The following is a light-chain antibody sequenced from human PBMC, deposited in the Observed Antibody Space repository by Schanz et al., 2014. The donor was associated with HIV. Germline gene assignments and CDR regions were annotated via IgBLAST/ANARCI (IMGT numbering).Light chain of an antibody. CDR3: GSWDSGLSAVV. J-gene: IGLJ2*01. CDR2: DNT. Sequence: QSVLTQPPSVSAAPGQKVTISCSGSNSNIESNYVSWYQHLPGTAPKVLIYDNTKRPSGIPERFSASKSGTSATLTITGLRTGDEADYYCGSWDSGLSAVVFGGGTKLTVL. V-gene: IGLV1-51*01. CDR1: NSNIESNY.